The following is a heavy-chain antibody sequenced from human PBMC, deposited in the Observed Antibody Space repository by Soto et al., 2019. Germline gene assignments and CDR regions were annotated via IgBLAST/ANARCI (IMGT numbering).Heavy chain of an antibody. J-gene: IGHJ4*02. D-gene: IGHD1-26*01. CDR1: GYTFTSYG. CDR2: ISAYNGNT. CDR3: ARDIRVKGAARHYYFDY. Sequence: QVQLVQSGAEVKKPGASVKVSCKASGYTFTSYGISWVRQAPGQGLEWMGWISAYNGNTNYAQKLQGRVTMTTDSSSGTAYMELRSQRSDDTAVYYCARDIRVKGAARHYYFDYWGQGTLVTVSS. V-gene: IGHV1-18*01.